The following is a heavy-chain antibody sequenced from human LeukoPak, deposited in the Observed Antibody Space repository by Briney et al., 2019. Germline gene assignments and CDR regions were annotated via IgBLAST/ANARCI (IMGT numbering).Heavy chain of an antibody. V-gene: IGHV4-61*02. CDR2: IYTSGST. D-gene: IGHD2-21*02. J-gene: IGHJ6*03. CDR1: GGSISSGSYY. CDR3: ARDGGDPNYYYYYYMDV. Sequence: SQTLSLTCTVSGGSISSGSYYWSWIRQPAGKGLEWIGRIYTSGSTNYNPSLKSRVTMSVDTSKNQFSLKLSSVTAADTAVYYCARDGGDPNYYYYYYMDVWGKGTTVTVSS.